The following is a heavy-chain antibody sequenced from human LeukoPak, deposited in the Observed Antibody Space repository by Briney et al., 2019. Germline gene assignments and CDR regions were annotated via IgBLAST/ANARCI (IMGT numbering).Heavy chain of an antibody. D-gene: IGHD6-19*01. CDR3: ASLAVAGLSEGY. Sequence: GSLRLSCAASGFTFSSYWMHWVRQAPGKGLVWVSRINNDGRSISYADSVEGRFTISRDNAKNTPYLQMNSLRAEDTAVYYCASLAVAGLSEGYWGQGTLVIVSS. V-gene: IGHV3-74*01. CDR2: INNDGRSI. CDR1: GFTFSSYW. J-gene: IGHJ4*02.